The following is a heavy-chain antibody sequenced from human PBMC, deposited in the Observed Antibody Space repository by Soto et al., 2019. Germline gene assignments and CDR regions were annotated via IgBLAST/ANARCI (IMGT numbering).Heavy chain of an antibody. Sequence: GASVKVSCKASGYTFTSYYMHWVRQAPGQGLEWMGIINPSGGSTSYAQKFQGRVTMTRDTSTSTVYMELSSLRSEDTAVYYCARDGSFGVVIIQGYYGMDVRGQGPTVTVSS. D-gene: IGHD3-3*01. CDR3: ARDGSFGVVIIQGYYGMDV. V-gene: IGHV1-46*01. CDR1: GYTFTSYY. CDR2: INPSGGST. J-gene: IGHJ6*02.